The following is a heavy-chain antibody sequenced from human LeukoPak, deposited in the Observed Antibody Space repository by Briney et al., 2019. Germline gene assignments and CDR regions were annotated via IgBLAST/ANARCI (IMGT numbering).Heavy chain of an antibody. CDR3: ATLARGYCSGGSCYSAFDI. Sequence: GASVKVSCKVSGYTLTELSMHWVRQAPGKGLERMGGFDPEDGETIYAQKFQGRVTMTEDTSTDTAYMELSSLRSEDTAVYYCATLARGYCSGGSCYSAFDIWGQGTMVTVSS. D-gene: IGHD2-15*01. J-gene: IGHJ3*02. CDR1: GYTLTELS. CDR2: FDPEDGET. V-gene: IGHV1-24*01.